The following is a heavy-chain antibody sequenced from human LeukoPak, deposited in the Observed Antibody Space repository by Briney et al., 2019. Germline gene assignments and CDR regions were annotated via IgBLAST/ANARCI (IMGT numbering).Heavy chain of an antibody. CDR1: GFTFSSYS. D-gene: IGHD6-13*01. Sequence: PGGSLRLSCAASGFTFSSYSMSWVRQAPGKGLEWVSSISSSSSYIYYADSVKGRFTISRDNAKNSLYLQMNSLRAEDTAVYYCARGQQQLFDYWGQGTLVTVSS. CDR3: ARGQQQLFDY. J-gene: IGHJ4*02. CDR2: ISSSSSYI. V-gene: IGHV3-21*01.